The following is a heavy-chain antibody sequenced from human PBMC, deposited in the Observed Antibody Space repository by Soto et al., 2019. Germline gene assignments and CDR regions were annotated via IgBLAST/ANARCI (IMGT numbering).Heavy chain of an antibody. D-gene: IGHD2-15*01. CDR2: ISYDGSNK. Sequence: QVQLVESGGGVVQPGRSLRLSCAASGFTFSSYAMHWVRQAPGKGLEWVAVISYDGSNKYYADSVKGRFTISRDNSKNTLYLKMNSLRAEDTAVYYCAREEVAATPTFDYWGQGTLVTVSS. CDR3: AREEVAATPTFDY. CDR1: GFTFSSYA. J-gene: IGHJ4*02. V-gene: IGHV3-30-3*01.